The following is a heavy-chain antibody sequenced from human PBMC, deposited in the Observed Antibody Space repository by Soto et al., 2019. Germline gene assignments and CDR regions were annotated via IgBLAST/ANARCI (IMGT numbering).Heavy chain of an antibody. Sequence: GASVKVSCKASGYTFTSYGIGWVRQAPGQGLEWMGWISAYNGNTNYAQKLQGRVTMTTDTSTSTAYMELRSLRSDDTAVYYCARDWEAMIVVVTAGYWGQGTLVTVSS. CDR2: ISAYNGNT. CDR1: GYTFTSYG. CDR3: ARDWEAMIVVVTAGY. J-gene: IGHJ4*02. D-gene: IGHD3-22*01. V-gene: IGHV1-18*01.